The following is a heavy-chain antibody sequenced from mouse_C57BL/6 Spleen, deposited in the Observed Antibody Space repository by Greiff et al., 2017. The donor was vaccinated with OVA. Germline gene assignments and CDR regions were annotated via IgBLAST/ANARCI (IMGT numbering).Heavy chain of an antibody. V-gene: IGHV3-1*01. Sequence: EVQLQQSGPGMVKPSQSLSLTCTVTGYSITSGYDWHWIRHFPGNKLEWMGYISYSGSTNYNPSLKSRISITHDTSKNHFFLKLNSVTTEDTATYYCARGGYRGFAYWGQGTLVTVSA. J-gene: IGHJ3*01. CDR2: ISYSGST. CDR1: GYSITSGYD. D-gene: IGHD3-1*01. CDR3: ARGGYRGFAY.